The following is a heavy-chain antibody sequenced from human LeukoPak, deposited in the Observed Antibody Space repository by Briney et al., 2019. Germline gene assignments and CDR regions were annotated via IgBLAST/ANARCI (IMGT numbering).Heavy chain of an antibody. J-gene: IGHJ6*03. V-gene: IGHV4-34*01. CDR3: ARTTEGGYTYDYFYYYYMDV. CDR2: INHSGGT. D-gene: IGHD5-18*01. Sequence: SETLSLTCAVYGGSFSGYYWSWIRQPPGKGLEWIGEINHSGGTKYNPSLKSRVTISVDTSKNQFSLKLSSVTAADTAVYYCARTTEGGYTYDYFYYYYMDVWGKGTTVTISS. CDR1: GGSFSGYY.